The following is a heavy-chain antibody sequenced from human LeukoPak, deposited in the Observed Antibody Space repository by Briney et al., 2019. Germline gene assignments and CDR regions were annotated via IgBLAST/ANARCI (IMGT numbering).Heavy chain of an antibody. CDR2: TYYRSRWYN. V-gene: IGHV6-1*01. Sequence: SQTLSLTCAISGDSVSSNSAAWNWIRQSPSRGLEWLGRTYYRSRWYNDYAVSVKSRIAINPDTSKNQFSLQLNSVTPEDTAVYYCARVWYYYDSSGYLVPRHYFDYWGQGTLVTVSS. CDR3: ARVWYYYDSSGYLVPRHYFDY. D-gene: IGHD3-22*01. CDR1: GDSVSSNSAA. J-gene: IGHJ4*02.